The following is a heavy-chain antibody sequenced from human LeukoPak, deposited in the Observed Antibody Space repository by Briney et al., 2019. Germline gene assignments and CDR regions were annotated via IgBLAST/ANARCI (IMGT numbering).Heavy chain of an antibody. D-gene: IGHD3-10*01. Sequence: GGSLRLSRAASGFTLSGSALHWVRQASGKGLEWVGRIRSTANGYATAYAASVKGRFTISRDDSKNTAYLQMDSLKTEDTAVYYCTGNYYGSGSYADFDYWGQGTLVTVSS. CDR2: IRSTANGYAT. CDR1: GFTLSGSA. CDR3: TGNYYGSGSYADFDY. J-gene: IGHJ4*02. V-gene: IGHV3-73*01.